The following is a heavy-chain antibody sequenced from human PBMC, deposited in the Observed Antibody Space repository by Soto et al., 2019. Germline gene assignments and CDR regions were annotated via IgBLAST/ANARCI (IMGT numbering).Heavy chain of an antibody. CDR1: GGTFNNYG. Sequence: QVQLVQSGAEVKKPGSSVKVSCKASGGTFNNYGMGWVRQAPGQGLEWMGGIIPMIGRTNYAQKFQGRLTLTADASRSTAYTDLRSLRSDDTAVYYCASWDYDVLTGYSYDHWGQGPLVTVSS. CDR3: ASWDYDVLTGYSYDH. J-gene: IGHJ4*02. V-gene: IGHV1-69*01. D-gene: IGHD3-9*01. CDR2: IIPMIGRT.